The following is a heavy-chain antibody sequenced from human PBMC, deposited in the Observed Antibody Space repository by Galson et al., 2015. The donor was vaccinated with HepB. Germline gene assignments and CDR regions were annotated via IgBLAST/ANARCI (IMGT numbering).Heavy chain of an antibody. Sequence: SLRLSCAASGFTFSNAWMSWVRQAPGKGLERVGRIKSKTDGGTTDYAAPVKGRSTISRDDSKNTLYLQMNSLKTEDTAVYYCTTVSYGDYCFDYWGQGTLVTVSS. CDR2: IKSKTDGGTT. CDR3: TTVSYGDYCFDY. V-gene: IGHV3-15*01. J-gene: IGHJ4*02. CDR1: GFTFSNAW. D-gene: IGHD4-17*01.